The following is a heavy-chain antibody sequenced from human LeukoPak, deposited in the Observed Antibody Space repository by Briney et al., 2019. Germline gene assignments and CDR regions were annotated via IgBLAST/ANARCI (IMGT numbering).Heavy chain of an antibody. Sequence: SETLSLTCAVYGGSFSGYYWNWIRQAPGQGLEWIGEINHNGSTNYNPSLKSRVTMSVDTSKNQFSPKLNSVTAADTAVYYCATYHYDGSGYSVDWGQGTLVTVSS. J-gene: IGHJ4*02. V-gene: IGHV4-34*01. CDR2: INHNGST. CDR3: ATYHYDGSGYSVD. D-gene: IGHD3-22*01. CDR1: GGSFSGYY.